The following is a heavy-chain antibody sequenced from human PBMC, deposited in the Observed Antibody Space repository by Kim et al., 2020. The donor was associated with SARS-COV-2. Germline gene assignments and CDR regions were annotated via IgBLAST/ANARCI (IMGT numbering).Heavy chain of an antibody. CDR3: ARDRVPDY. CDR2: IYSGGST. Sequence: GGSLRLSCAASGFTVSSNYMSWVRQAPGKGLEWVSVIYSGGSTYYADSVKGRFTISRDNSKDTLYLQMNHLSAEATAVYHCARDRVPDYWAQGTLAILSS. J-gene: IGHJ4*02. V-gene: IGHV3-53*01. CDR1: GFTVSSNY.